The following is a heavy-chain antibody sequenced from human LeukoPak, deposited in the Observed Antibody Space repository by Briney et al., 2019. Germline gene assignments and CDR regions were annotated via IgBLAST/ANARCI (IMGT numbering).Heavy chain of an antibody. J-gene: IGHJ4*02. CDR2: ISDDGTFT. CDR3: ARDPYRDAPDYFDY. CDR1: GFTFSRYA. D-gene: IGHD1-14*01. Sequence: HPGRSLRLSCAASGFTFSRYAMHWVRQAPGKGLEWVAVISDDGTFTLYGDSVRGRFTISRDSSKNTLYLQMNSLRPEDTAVYYCARDPYRDAPDYFDYWGQGTLVTVSS. V-gene: IGHV3-30-3*01.